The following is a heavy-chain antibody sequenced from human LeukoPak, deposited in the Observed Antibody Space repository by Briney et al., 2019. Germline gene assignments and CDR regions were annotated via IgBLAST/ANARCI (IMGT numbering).Heavy chain of an antibody. D-gene: IGHD3-22*01. CDR3: AKMSRLHDSSGYYSLAFDI. V-gene: IGHV3-43D*04. J-gene: IGHJ3*02. CDR1: GFTFDDYG. CDR2: ITWDGVTT. Sequence: GGSLRLSCAASGFTFDDYGMHWVRQTPGKGLEWVSLITWDGVTTYYADSVQGRFTISRDNAKNSLYLQMNSLRAEDTAVYYCAKMSRLHDSSGYYSLAFDIWGQGTMVTVSS.